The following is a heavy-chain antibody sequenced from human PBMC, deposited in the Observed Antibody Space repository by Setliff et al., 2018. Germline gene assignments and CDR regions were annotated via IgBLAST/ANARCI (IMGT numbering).Heavy chain of an antibody. CDR2: IKSKGEDETT. J-gene: IGHJ5*02. CDR1: GFTFSSFW. V-gene: IGHV3-15*01. Sequence: PGGSLRLSCAASGFTFSSFWMSWVRQSPGKGLEWVGRIKSKGEDETTNFAASVKGRFTISRDDSTNTIYLQMNRLNIEDTGFYYCATGPRDSRDYMNWLDPWGPGTLVTVS. D-gene: IGHD4-17*01. CDR3: ATGPRDSRDYMNWLDP.